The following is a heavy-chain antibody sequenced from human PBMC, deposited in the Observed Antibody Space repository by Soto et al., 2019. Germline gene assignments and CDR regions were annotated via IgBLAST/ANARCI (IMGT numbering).Heavy chain of an antibody. CDR3: AREPKVTLRGKGY. Sequence: EEQLVDSGGGFVQPGGSLRLSCAASGFVFSNYDMNWVRQAPGKGLEWVAYIRGGGHTAFYADSVKGRFTISRDDAKNSLFLQMNSLRSEDTAVYYCAREPKVTLRGKGYWGQGTLVTVSS. D-gene: IGHD4-17*01. J-gene: IGHJ4*02. CDR1: GFVFSNYD. V-gene: IGHV3-48*01. CDR2: IRGGGHTA.